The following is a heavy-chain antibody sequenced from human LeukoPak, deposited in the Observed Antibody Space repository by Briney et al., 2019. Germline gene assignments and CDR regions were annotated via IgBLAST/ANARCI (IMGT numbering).Heavy chain of an antibody. J-gene: IGHJ4*02. CDR1: GFSFTNYW. CDR2: IYPDDSDT. CDR3: AKLSSGWSLDY. V-gene: IGHV5-51*01. D-gene: IGHD6-19*01. Sequence: GESLQISSKGSGFSFTNYWIAWVRPMPVKGLEWMGIIYPDDSDTRYSPSFQGQVTISVDKSISTAYLQWSSLKASNSAIYYCAKLSSGWSLDYWGQGTLVTVSS.